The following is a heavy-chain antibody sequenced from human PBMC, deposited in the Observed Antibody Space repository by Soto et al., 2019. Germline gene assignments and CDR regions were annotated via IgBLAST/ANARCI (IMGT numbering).Heavy chain of an antibody. D-gene: IGHD3-10*01. CDR1: GFTVSNNY. J-gene: IGHJ4*02. V-gene: IGHV3-53*01. CDR2: IYSGGYT. Sequence: EVQLVESGGGLIQPGGSLRLSCAVSGFTVSNNYMSWVRQAPGKGLEGVSVIYSGGYTAYGDSVKGRFTISRDNSKNTPYLQMNGRRAHARAVFSGATPPGGGGYWGQGTLVTVSS. CDR3: ATPPGGGGY.